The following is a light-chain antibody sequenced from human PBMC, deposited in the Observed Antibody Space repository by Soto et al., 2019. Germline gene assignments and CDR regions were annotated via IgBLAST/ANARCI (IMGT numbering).Light chain of an antibody. Sequence: EIVLTQSPGTLSLSPVERATVSFRASLTVSDNYLAWYQQKAGQAPRLVIYGASSRATGIPDRFSASGSGTDFTLTISRLEPEDFAVYYCQQYSMSPLTFGQGT. CDR2: GAS. V-gene: IGKV3-20*01. J-gene: IGKJ1*01. CDR1: LTVSDNY. CDR3: QQYSMSPLT.